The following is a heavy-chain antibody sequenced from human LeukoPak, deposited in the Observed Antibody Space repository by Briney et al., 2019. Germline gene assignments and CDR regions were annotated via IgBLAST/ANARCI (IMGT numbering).Heavy chain of an antibody. CDR3: ARLLNDYGDTSFDY. D-gene: IGHD4-17*01. CDR1: GGTFSSYA. Sequence: SVKVSCKASGGTFSSYAISWVRQAPGQGLEWMGGIIPIFGTANYAQKFQGRVTITADESTSTAYMELSSLRSEDMAVYYCARLLNDYGDTSFDYWGQGTLVTVSS. J-gene: IGHJ4*02. V-gene: IGHV1-69*01. CDR2: IIPIFGTA.